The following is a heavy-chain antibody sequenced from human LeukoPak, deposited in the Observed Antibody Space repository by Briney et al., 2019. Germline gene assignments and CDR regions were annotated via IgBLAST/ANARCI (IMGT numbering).Heavy chain of an antibody. J-gene: IGHJ4*02. Sequence: QPGGSLRFSCAASGFTFSSYAMSWVRQAPGKGLEWVSAISGSGGSTYYADSVKGRFTISRDNSKNTLYLQMNSLRAEDTAVYYCAKIGWFGERRGFDYWGQGTLVTVSS. D-gene: IGHD3-10*01. CDR2: ISGSGGST. CDR3: AKIGWFGERRGFDY. V-gene: IGHV3-23*01. CDR1: GFTFSSYA.